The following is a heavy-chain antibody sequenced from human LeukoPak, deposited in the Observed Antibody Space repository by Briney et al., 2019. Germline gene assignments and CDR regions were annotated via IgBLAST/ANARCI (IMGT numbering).Heavy chain of an antibody. CDR3: AKGMYYDSSGYYSWLGY. D-gene: IGHD3-22*01. Sequence: GGSLRLSCAASGFAFSNFAMTWVRQAPGKGLEWVSSIVGSSSTYYADSQKGRFTISRDNAKNSLYLQMNSLRAEDTAVYYCAKGMYYDSSGYYSWLGYWGQGTLVTVSS. J-gene: IGHJ4*02. CDR2: IVGSSST. V-gene: IGHV3-21*01. CDR1: GFAFSNFA.